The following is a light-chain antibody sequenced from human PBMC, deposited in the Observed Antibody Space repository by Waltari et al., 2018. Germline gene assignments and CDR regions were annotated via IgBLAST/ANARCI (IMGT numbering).Light chain of an antibody. CDR1: QSVSKY. CDR2: DAS. Sequence: EIVLTQSPGTLSLSPGERATLSCRASQSVSKYLAGYQQKPGQAPRLLIYDASILATGIPDRFSGSGWGTDFSLTISSLEPEDFAVYYCQKYGTLPATFGQGTKVQ. J-gene: IGKJ1*01. CDR3: QKYGTLPAT. V-gene: IGKV3-20*01.